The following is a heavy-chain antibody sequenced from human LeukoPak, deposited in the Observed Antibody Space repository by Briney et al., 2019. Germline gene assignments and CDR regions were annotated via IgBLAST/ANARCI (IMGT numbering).Heavy chain of an antibody. CDR3: AKIGGIAAAGTFDY. Sequence: GGSLRLSCAASGFTFSSYGMHWVRQAPGKGLEWVAVISYDGSNKYYADSMKGRFTISRDNSKNTLYLQMNSLRAEDTAVYYCAKIGGIAAAGTFDYWGQGTLVTVSS. D-gene: IGHD6-13*01. CDR2: ISYDGSNK. V-gene: IGHV3-30*18. CDR1: GFTFSSYG. J-gene: IGHJ4*02.